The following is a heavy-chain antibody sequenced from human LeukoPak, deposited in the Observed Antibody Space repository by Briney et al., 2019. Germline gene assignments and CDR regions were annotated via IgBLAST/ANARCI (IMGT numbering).Heavy chain of an antibody. V-gene: IGHV4-34*01. CDR2: INDSGSI. Sequence: SETLSLTCAVYGGSFSGYYWSWIRQPPGKGLEWIGEINDSGSIHYNPSLKSRVTISVDTSKKQFSLKLSSVTAADTAVYYCARVPRSYYYYYMDVWGKGTTVTVSS. CDR3: ARVPRSYYYYYMDV. CDR1: GGSFSGYY. J-gene: IGHJ6*03.